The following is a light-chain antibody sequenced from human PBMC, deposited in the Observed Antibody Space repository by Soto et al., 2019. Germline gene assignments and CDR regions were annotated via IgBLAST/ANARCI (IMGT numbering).Light chain of an antibody. J-gene: IGLJ2*01. CDR2: SNN. V-gene: IGLV1-47*02. CDR1: SSNIGGTNY. CDR3: ASWDDRLGAVI. Sequence: QSVLTQPPSASGTPGQKVFISCSGSSSNIGGTNYAYWYQQLPGAAPKLLMHSNNLRPSGVPERISGSKFGTAASLAISGLRSEDXAVYYCASWDDRLGAVIFGGGTKVTVL.